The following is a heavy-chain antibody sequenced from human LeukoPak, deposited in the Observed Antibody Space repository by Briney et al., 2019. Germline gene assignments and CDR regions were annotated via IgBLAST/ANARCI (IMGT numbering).Heavy chain of an antibody. CDR3: ARDLPNSSGGWFDP. D-gene: IGHD6-6*01. CDR2: IYYSGST. J-gene: IGHJ5*02. V-gene: IGHV4-31*03. Sequence: SQTLSLTCTVSGGSISSGGYYWSWIRQHPGKGLEWIGYIYYSGSTYYNPSLKSRVTISVDTSKNQFSLKLSSVTAADTAVYCCARDLPNSSGGWFDPWGQGTLVNVSS. CDR1: GGSISSGGYY.